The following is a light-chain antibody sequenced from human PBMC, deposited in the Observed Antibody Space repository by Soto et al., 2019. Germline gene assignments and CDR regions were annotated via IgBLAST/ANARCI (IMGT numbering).Light chain of an antibody. J-gene: IGLJ2*01. V-gene: IGLV1-40*01. Sequence: QSVLTQPPSVSGDPGQRVTISCTGCSSNIGAGYDVHWYQQLPGTAPKLLIYGNSNRPSGVPDRLSGSKSGTSASLDITGLQAEDEADYYCQSYDSSLSGVVFGGGTKLTVL. CDR1: SSNIGAGYD. CDR3: QSYDSSLSGVV. CDR2: GNS.